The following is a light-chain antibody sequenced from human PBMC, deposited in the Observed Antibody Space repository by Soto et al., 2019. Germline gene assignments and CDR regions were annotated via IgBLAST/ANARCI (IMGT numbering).Light chain of an antibody. CDR3: QHYGSSPLYP. V-gene: IGKV3-20*01. CDR2: GAS. Sequence: EIVLTQSPGTLSLSPGEGATLSCRASQSVSSSYLAWYQQKPGQAPRLLIYGASSRATGIPDRFSGSGSGTDFTLTISRLEPEDFAVYYCQHYGSSPLYPFGQGTKLEIK. J-gene: IGKJ2*01. CDR1: QSVSSSY.